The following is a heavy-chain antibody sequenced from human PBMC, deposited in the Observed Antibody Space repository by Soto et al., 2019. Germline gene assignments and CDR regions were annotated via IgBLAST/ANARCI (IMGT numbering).Heavy chain of an antibody. CDR2: IYYSGST. CDR3: ARSYSSSWFDY. J-gene: IGHJ4*02. Sequence: PSETLSLTCTVSGGSISSYYWSWIRQPPGKGLEWIGYIYYSGSTNYNPSLKSRVTISVDTSKNQFSLKLSSVTAADTAVYYCARSYSSSWFDYWGQGTLVTVSS. CDR1: GGSISSYY. D-gene: IGHD6-13*01. V-gene: IGHV4-59*01.